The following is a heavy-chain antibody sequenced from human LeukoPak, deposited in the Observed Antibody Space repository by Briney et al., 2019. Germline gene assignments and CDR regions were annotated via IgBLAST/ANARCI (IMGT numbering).Heavy chain of an antibody. CDR1: GYTFTAYY. J-gene: IGHJ3*02. V-gene: IGHV1-2*02. CDR2: INPNSGGT. CDR3: ARDRGRPDAFDI. D-gene: IGHD1-26*01. Sequence: ASVKVSCKASGYTFTAYYMHWVRQAPGQGLEWMGWINPNSGGTNFAQKFQGRVTMTRDTSITTAYIELSSLRSDDTAVYCCARDRGRPDAFDIWGQGTMVTVSS.